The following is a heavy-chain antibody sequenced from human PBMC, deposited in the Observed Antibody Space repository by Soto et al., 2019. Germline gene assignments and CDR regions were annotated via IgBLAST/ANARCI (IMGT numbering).Heavy chain of an antibody. V-gene: IGHV3-7*05. Sequence: EVQLVESGGGLVQPGGSLRLSCAASGFTFSSYWMSWVRQAPGKGLEWVANIKQDGSEKYYVDSVKGRFTISRDNAKNSLYLQMNSLRAKDTAVYYCARRGYCSSTSCSQYYYYGMDVWGQGTTVTVSS. J-gene: IGHJ6*02. CDR2: IKQDGSEK. D-gene: IGHD2-2*01. CDR1: GFTFSSYW. CDR3: ARRGYCSSTSCSQYYYYGMDV.